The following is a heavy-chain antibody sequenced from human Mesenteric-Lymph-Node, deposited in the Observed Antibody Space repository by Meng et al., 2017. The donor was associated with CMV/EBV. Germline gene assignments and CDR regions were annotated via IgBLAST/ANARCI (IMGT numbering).Heavy chain of an antibody. D-gene: IGHD1-26*01. CDR1: GFTVSHNS. V-gene: IGHV3-53*01. Sequence: VDSGFTVSHNSMSWVRQAPGKGLEWVSVIYSGGATYYADSVKGRFTISRDNSKNTLYLQMNSLRAEDTAIYYCARDNGRTGGATTDYWGQGTLVTVSS. J-gene: IGHJ4*02. CDR2: IYSGGAT. CDR3: ARDNGRTGGATTDY.